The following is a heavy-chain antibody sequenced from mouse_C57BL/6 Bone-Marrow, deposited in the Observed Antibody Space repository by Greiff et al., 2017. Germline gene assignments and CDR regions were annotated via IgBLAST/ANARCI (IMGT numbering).Heavy chain of an antibody. D-gene: IGHD2-4*01. V-gene: IGHV2-2*01. CDR3: ARRGMIQLDY. CDR1: GFSLTSYG. J-gene: IGHJ4*01. Sequence: VHLVESGPGLVQPSQSLSITCTVSGFSLTSYGVHWIRQSPGKGLEWLGVIWSGGSTDSYAAFISRLSISKDNSKSHVFFIMNSVQADDTAIYYCARRGMIQLDYWGQGTSVTVSS. CDR2: IWSGGST.